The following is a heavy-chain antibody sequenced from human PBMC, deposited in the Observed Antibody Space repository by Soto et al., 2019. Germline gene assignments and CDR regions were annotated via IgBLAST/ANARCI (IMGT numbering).Heavy chain of an antibody. CDR3: ARDARDGYNLYFDY. Sequence: QVQLVESGGGVVQPGRSLRLSCAASGFTFTSYAMHWVRQAPGKGLEWVAVISDDGSNKYYADSVKGRFTISRDNSKNTLYLQKNSLRAEDRAVYYCARDARDGYNLYFDYWGQGTLVTVSS. CDR1: GFTFTSYA. V-gene: IGHV3-30-3*01. J-gene: IGHJ4*02. CDR2: ISDDGSNK. D-gene: IGHD5-12*01.